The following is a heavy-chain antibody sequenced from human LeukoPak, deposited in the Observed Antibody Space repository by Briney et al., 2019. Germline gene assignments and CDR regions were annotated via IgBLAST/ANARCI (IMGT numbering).Heavy chain of an antibody. J-gene: IGHJ4*02. Sequence: PSETLSLTCAVSGYSISSGYYWGWIRQPPGKGLEWIGSIYHSGNTYSNSSLKSRVTLSVDTSKNQFSLKLSSVTAADTAVYYCARILLLGTTRVFGYWGQGTLVTVSS. CDR3: ARILLLGTTRVFGY. V-gene: IGHV4-38-2*01. D-gene: IGHD1-26*01. CDR1: GYSISSGYY. CDR2: IYHSGNT.